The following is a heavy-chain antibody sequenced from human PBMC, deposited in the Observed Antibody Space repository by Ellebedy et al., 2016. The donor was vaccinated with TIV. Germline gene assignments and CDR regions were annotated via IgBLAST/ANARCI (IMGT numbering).Heavy chain of an antibody. Sequence: GGSLRLXCVGSGFTFNTYAIHWVRQAPGKGLEWVAVISYDSKNISYVDSVKGRFTISRDNSKRTVYLQMNSLKTEDSAVYFCTSPLGGLVTKSAYFDYWGPGTEVTVSS. CDR3: TSPLGGLVTKSAYFDY. J-gene: IGHJ4*02. D-gene: IGHD3/OR15-3a*01. V-gene: IGHV3-30*03. CDR2: ISYDSKNI. CDR1: GFTFNTYA.